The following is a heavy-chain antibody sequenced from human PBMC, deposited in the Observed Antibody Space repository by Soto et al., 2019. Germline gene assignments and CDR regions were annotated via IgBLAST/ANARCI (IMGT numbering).Heavy chain of an antibody. CDR2: SYYSGTS. V-gene: IGHV4-39*01. CDR3: TRRYNWNDYYFDP. Sequence: PSETLSLTCTVSGGSFSSGAYFWNWIRQTPGKGLEWVGSSYYSGTSYFNPALKGRVTISVDTSTNQFSLRLTSVTAADTAVYYCTRRYNWNDYYFDPWGQGTLVTVSS. D-gene: IGHD1-20*01. CDR1: GGSFSSGAYF. J-gene: IGHJ5*02.